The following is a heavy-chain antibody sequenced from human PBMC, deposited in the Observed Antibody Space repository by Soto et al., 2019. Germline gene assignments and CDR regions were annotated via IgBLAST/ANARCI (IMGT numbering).Heavy chain of an antibody. CDR3: VKEEIVVVGGFDY. CDR1: GFTLSSYD. V-gene: IGHV3-64D*06. D-gene: IGHD1-26*01. J-gene: IGHJ4*02. Sequence: GGSLRLSCSASGFTLSSYDMHWVRQAPGLGLEYVSGVSRKGNNIYYADSVKGRFTISRDTFKNTLFLQMTSLRAEDTAVYYCVKEEIVVVGGFDYWGQGT. CDR2: VSRKGNNI.